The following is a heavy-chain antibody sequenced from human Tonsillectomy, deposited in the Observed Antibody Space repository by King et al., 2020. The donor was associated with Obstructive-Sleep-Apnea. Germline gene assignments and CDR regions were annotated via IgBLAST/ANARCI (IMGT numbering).Heavy chain of an antibody. Sequence: TLKESGPTLVKPTQTLTLTCTFSGFSLSTSGVGVGWIRQPPGKALEWLALIYWDDDKRYSPSLKSRLTITKDTSKNQVVLTMTHMDPVDTATYYCAHSYDYVWGSYRYTGGHFDYWGQGTLVTVSS. CDR1: GFSLSTSGVG. D-gene: IGHD3-16*02. CDR3: AHSYDYVWGSYRYTGGHFDY. CDR2: IYWDDDK. V-gene: IGHV2-5*02. J-gene: IGHJ4*02.